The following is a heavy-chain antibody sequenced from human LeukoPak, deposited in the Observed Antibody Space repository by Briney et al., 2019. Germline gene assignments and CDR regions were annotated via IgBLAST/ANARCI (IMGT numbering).Heavy chain of an antibody. Sequence: PGGSLRLSCAASGFTFSSYAMSWVRQAPGKGLEWVSAISGSGGSTYYADSVKGRFTISRDNAKNTLYLQMNSLRAEDTAVYYCARPYCSGGSCYYSFDYWGQGTLVTVSS. CDR3: ARPYCSGGSCYYSFDY. J-gene: IGHJ4*02. V-gene: IGHV3-23*01. D-gene: IGHD2-15*01. CDR2: ISGSGGST. CDR1: GFTFSSYA.